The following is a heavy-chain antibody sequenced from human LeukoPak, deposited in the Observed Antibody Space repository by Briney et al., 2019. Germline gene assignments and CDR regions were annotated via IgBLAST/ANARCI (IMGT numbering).Heavy chain of an antibody. CDR3: ATTANTIFGVVNWFDP. V-gene: IGHV1-24*01. D-gene: IGHD3-3*01. Sequence: ASVKVSCKVSGYTLTELSMHWVRQAPGKGLEWMGGFDPEDGETIYAQKFQGRVTMTEDTSTDTAYMELSSLRSEDTAVYYCATTANTIFGVVNWFDPWGQGTLVTVSS. J-gene: IGHJ5*02. CDR2: FDPEDGET. CDR1: GYTLTELS.